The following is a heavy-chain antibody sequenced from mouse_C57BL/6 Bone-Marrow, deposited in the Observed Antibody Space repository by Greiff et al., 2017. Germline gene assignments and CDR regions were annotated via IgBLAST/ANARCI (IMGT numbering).Heavy chain of an antibody. CDR1: GYTFTSYP. Sequence: QVQLQQSGAELARPGASVKMSCKASGYTFTSYPLHWVKQRPGQGLYWIGYINPSSGYTKYTQKFTHKATLTEDKSSSTADRQLSSLTAEDSAVYYCARGDYDVGWFAYWGKGTLVTVSA. D-gene: IGHD2-4*01. CDR3: ARGDYDVGWFAY. J-gene: IGHJ3*01. V-gene: IGHV1-4*01. CDR2: INPSSGYT.